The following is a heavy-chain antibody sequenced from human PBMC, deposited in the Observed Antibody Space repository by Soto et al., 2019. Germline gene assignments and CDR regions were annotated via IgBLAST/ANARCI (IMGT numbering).Heavy chain of an antibody. V-gene: IGHV3-30*03. J-gene: IGHJ4*02. CDR1: GFTFSSYG. CDR2: ISYDGSNK. Sequence: QVQLVESGGGVVQPGRSLRLSCAASGFTFSSYGMHWVRQAPGKGLEWVAVISYDGSNKYYADSVKGRFTISRDNSKNTLYLQMNSLRAEDTAVYYCALISRASTAVDYWGQGTLVTVSS. CDR3: ALISRASTAVDY. D-gene: IGHD3-10*01.